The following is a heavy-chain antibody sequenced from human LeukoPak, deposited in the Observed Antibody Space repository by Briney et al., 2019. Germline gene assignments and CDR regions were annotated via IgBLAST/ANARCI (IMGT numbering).Heavy chain of an antibody. CDR2: INPNSGGT. Sequence: ASVKVSCKAYGYTLTDYYMHWVRQAPGQGLEWMGWINPNSGGTNYAQKFQGRVTMTRDTSISTAYMELSRLRSDDTAVYYCARGYYDSSGYSFDYWGQGTLVTVSS. CDR1: GYTLTDYY. V-gene: IGHV1-2*02. D-gene: IGHD3-22*01. CDR3: ARGYYDSSGYSFDY. J-gene: IGHJ4*02.